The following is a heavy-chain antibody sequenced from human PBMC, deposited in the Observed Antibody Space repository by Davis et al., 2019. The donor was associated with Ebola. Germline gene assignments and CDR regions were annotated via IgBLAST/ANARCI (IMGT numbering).Heavy chain of an antibody. D-gene: IGHD3-22*01. CDR3: ARPSSGYEASFDY. Sequence: PGGSLRLSCHGSGYSFTNFWIAWVRQMPGKGLEWMGIIYPGDSDVTYSPSVQGQVTISVDKSVNTAYLQWSRLKASDTAMYYCARPSSGYEASFDYWGQGTPVTVSS. V-gene: IGHV5-51*01. J-gene: IGHJ4*02. CDR1: GYSFTNFW. CDR2: IYPGDSDV.